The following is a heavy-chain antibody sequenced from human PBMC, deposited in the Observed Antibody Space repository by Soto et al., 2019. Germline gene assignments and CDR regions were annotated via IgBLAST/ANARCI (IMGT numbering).Heavy chain of an antibody. CDR3: AKDHCGGDCLGAAFDI. Sequence: QVQLVESGGGVVQPGRSLRLSCAASGFTFSSYGMHWVRQVPGKGLEWVAVISYDGSNKYYADSVKGRFTISRDNSKNTLYLQMNSLRAEVTAVYYCAKDHCGGDCLGAAFDIWGQGTMVTVSS. CDR2: ISYDGSNK. CDR1: GFTFSSYG. J-gene: IGHJ3*02. V-gene: IGHV3-30*18. D-gene: IGHD2-21*02.